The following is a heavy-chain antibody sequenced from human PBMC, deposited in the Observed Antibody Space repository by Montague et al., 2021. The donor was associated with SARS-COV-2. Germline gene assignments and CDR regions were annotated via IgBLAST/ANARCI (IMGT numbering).Heavy chain of an antibody. CDR2: IYSGGST. V-gene: IGHV3-53*01. D-gene: IGHD6-13*01. CDR1: GFTVSRNY. CDR3: ARGGHSSSWYYYYGMDV. Sequence: SLRLSCAASGFTVSRNYMSWVRQAPGKGLEWVSVIYSGGSTYYAXXVKGLFTISRDNSKNTLYLQMNSLRAEDMAVYYCARGGHSSSWYYYYGMDVWGQGTTVTVSS. J-gene: IGHJ6*02.